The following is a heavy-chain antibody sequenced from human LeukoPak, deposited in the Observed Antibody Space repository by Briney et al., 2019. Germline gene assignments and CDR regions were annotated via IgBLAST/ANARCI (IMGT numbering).Heavy chain of an antibody. D-gene: IGHD4-17*01. Sequence: GGSLRLSCAASGFTFTTHAMNWVRQAPGKGLEWVSVISGSGGSTHYADSVKGRFTVSRDNSKRTLYLQMNSLTAEDTAVYYCAETFGDYLYATFDYWGQGTLVTVAS. CDR3: AETFGDYLYATFDY. CDR2: ISGSGGST. V-gene: IGHV3-23*01. J-gene: IGHJ4*02. CDR1: GFTFTTHA.